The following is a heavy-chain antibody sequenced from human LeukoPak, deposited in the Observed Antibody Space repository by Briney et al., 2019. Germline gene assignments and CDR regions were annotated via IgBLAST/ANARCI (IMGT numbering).Heavy chain of an antibody. CDR2: IIPIFGTA. J-gene: IGHJ4*02. V-gene: IGHV1-69*01. CDR3: AREKSCSSTSCYGYFDY. D-gene: IGHD2-2*01. Sequence: SVTVSCTASVGTFSSYAISSVRQAPGQGVEWMGGIIPIFGTANYAQKFQGRVTITADETTSTAYMELSSLRSEDTAVYYCAREKSCSSTSCYGYFDYWGQGTLVTVSS. CDR1: VGTFSSYA.